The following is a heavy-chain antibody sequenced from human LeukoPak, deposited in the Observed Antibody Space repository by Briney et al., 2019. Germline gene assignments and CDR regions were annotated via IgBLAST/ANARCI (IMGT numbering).Heavy chain of an antibody. D-gene: IGHD2-2*01. CDR1: GYTFTSYG. CDR2: ISAYNGNT. Sequence: ASVKVSCKASGYTFTSYGISWVRQAPGQGLEWVGWISAYNGNTNYAQKLQGRVTMTTDTSTSTAYMELRSLRSDDTAVYYCARDSVVPAAPHFNYWGQGTLVTVSS. CDR3: ARDSVVPAAPHFNY. V-gene: IGHV1-18*01. J-gene: IGHJ4*02.